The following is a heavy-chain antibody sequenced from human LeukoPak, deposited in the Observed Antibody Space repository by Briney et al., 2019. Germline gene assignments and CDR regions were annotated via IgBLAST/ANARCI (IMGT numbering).Heavy chain of an antibody. CDR1: GFTFSSYG. CDR2: IRYDGSKK. D-gene: IGHD3-10*01. CDR3: AKDYNRAYYYGSGFDC. Sequence: PGGSLRLSCAASGFTFSSYGMNWVRQAPGKGLEWVAFIRYDGSKKYSADSVKGRFTISRDNSKNTLYLQMNSLRAEDTAVYYCAKDYNRAYYYGSGFDCWGQGTLVTVSS. J-gene: IGHJ4*01. V-gene: IGHV3-30*02.